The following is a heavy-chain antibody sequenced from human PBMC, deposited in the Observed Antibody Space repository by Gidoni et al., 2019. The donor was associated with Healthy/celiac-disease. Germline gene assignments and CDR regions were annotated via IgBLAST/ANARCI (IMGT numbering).Heavy chain of an antibody. CDR2: ISGSGGST. CDR1: GFTFSSYA. V-gene: IGHV3-23*01. Sequence: EVQLLESGGGLVQPGGSLSLSCAASGFTFSSYAMSWVRQAPGKGLEGFSAISGSGGSTYYPDSMKGRFTISRDNSKNTLYLQMNSLRAEDTAVYYCANDQGGHGGMDVWGQGTTVTVSS. J-gene: IGHJ6*02. CDR3: ANDQGGHGGMDV.